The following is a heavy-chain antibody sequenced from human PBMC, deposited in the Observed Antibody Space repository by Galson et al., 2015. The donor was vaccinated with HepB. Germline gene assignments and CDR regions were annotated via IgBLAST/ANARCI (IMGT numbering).Heavy chain of an antibody. CDR3: ARVSSSWYSSENDAFDI. CDR2: IYYSGST. V-gene: IGHV4-59*01. CDR1: GGSISSYY. D-gene: IGHD6-13*01. J-gene: IGHJ3*02. Sequence: SETLSLTCTVSGGSISSYYWSWIRQPPGKGLEWIGYIYYSGSTNYNPSLKSRVTISVDTSKNQFSLKLSSVTAADTAVYYCARVSSSWYSSENDAFDIWGQGTMVTVSS.